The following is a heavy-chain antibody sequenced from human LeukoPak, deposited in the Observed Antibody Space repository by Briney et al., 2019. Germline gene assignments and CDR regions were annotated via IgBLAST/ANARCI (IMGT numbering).Heavy chain of an antibody. CDR1: GGSFSSYY. CDR2: INHSGST. J-gene: IGHJ4*02. V-gene: IGHV4-34*01. D-gene: IGHD3-3*01. CDR3: ARVRILRFLEWLTKNYDY. Sequence: PSETLSPTCAVYGGSFSSYYWNWIRQPPGKGLECIGEINHSGSTNYNPSLKSRVTISVDTSKNQFSLKLSSVTAADTAVYYCARVRILRFLEWLTKNYDYWGQGTLVTVSS.